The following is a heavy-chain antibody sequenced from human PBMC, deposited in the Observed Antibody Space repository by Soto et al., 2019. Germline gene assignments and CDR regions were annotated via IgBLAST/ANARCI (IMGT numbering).Heavy chain of an antibody. V-gene: IGHV5-51*01. Sequence: GESLKISCKGSGYSFTSYWIGWLRQMPGKGLEWMGIIYPGDSDTRYSPSFQGQVTISADKSISTAYLQWSSLKASDTAMYYCARQGRFLEWLSTPRPMDVWGQGTTVTVSS. CDR2: IYPGDSDT. CDR1: GYSFTSYW. D-gene: IGHD3-3*01. CDR3: ARQGRFLEWLSTPRPMDV. J-gene: IGHJ6*02.